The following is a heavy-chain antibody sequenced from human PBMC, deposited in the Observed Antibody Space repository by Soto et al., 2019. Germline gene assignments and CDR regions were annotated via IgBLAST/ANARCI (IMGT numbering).Heavy chain of an antibody. J-gene: IGHJ6*02. CDR3: ARVNYSPPYYYCSGMDV. Sequence: QVQLVQSGAEVKKPGASVKVSCKASGYTFTSYGISWVRQAPGQGLEWMGWISAYNGNTNYAQKLQGRVTMTTDTSTSTAYMELRSLRSDDTAVYYCARVNYSPPYYYCSGMDVWGQGTTVTVSS. V-gene: IGHV1-18*01. D-gene: IGHD4-4*01. CDR2: ISAYNGNT. CDR1: GYTFTSYG.